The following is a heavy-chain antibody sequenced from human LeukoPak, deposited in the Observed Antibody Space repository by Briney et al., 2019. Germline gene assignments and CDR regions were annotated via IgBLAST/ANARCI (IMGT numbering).Heavy chain of an antibody. CDR2: IYPSSGGT. Sequence: ASVKVSCKASGHSFIIYYMHWVRQAPGQGLEWMGWIYPSSGGTKYAQKFQGRVTMTRDTSISTACMELSRLTSDDTAVYYCARQSDLGQFDLWGRGTLVTVSS. CDR3: ARQSDLGQFDL. V-gene: IGHV1-2*02. CDR1: GHSFIIYY. J-gene: IGHJ2*01. D-gene: IGHD7-27*01.